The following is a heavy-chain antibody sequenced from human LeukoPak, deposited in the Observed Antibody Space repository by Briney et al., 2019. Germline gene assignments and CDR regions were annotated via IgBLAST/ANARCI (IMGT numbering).Heavy chain of an antibody. V-gene: IGHV3-7*01. Sequence: GGSLRLSCAASGFSFSFDWMTWVRQAPGKGLEWVANIKPDGSGKYCVDSVKGRFTISRDNAKNSLYLQMNSLRVEDTAVYYCARIYDWNFDYWGQGTLVTVSS. J-gene: IGHJ4*02. CDR1: GFSFSFDW. CDR2: IKPDGSGK. D-gene: IGHD1-1*01. CDR3: ARIYDWNFDY.